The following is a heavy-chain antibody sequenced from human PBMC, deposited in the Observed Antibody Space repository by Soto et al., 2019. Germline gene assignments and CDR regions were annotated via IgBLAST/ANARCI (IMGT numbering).Heavy chain of an antibody. CDR2: ISGSGDNT. V-gene: IGHV3-23*01. D-gene: IGHD2-21*02. Sequence: EVQLLESGGGLVQPGGSLRLSCAASGFTFSSYAMSWVRQAPGKGLEWVSAISGSGDNTYYADSVKGRFTISRDNSKNTLYLQMDSLRAEDTAVFYCAKAFRGVLTTIGRGIYWYFDLWGRGTLVTVSS. J-gene: IGHJ2*01. CDR3: AKAFRGVLTTIGRGIYWYFDL. CDR1: GFTFSSYA.